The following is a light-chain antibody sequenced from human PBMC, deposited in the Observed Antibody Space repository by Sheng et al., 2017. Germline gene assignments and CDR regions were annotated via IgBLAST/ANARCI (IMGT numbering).Light chain of an antibody. CDR3: QQYKDWPPVT. CDR1: QNVDND. V-gene: IGKV3-15*01. Sequence: EVVMTQSPATLSVSPGERATLSCRASQNVDNDLAWYQQKPGQAPRLLISGASTRATGVPDRFSGSGAGTEFTLTISSLQSEDFAVYYCQQYKDWPPVTFGQGTKVEIK. CDR2: GAS. J-gene: IGKJ2*01.